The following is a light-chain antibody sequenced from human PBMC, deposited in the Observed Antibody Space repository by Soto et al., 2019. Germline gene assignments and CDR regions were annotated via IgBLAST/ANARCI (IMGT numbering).Light chain of an antibody. CDR3: SSYRSRRTRV. V-gene: IGLV2-14*01. Sequence: QSALTQPASVSGSPGQSITISCTGTSSDVGGYNYVSWYQQHPGKAPKLMIYEVSNRPSGVSSRFSGSKSGNTASLTISGLQAEDEADYYCSSYRSRRTRVFGGGTKLTVL. J-gene: IGLJ3*02. CDR2: EVS. CDR1: SSDVGGYNY.